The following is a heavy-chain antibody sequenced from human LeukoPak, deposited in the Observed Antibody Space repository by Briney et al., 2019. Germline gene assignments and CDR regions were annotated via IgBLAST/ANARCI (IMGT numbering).Heavy chain of an antibody. D-gene: IGHD2-15*01. J-gene: IGHJ4*02. CDR2: IKEDGSEK. CDR1: GFTFSNYW. CDR3: ARDGSSFDY. V-gene: IGHV3-7*01. Sequence: GGSLRLSCAASGFTFSNYWMSWVRQAPGKGLEWVANIKEDGSEKYYVDSVKGRFTISRDNAKNSLYLQMNSLRAEDTAVYYCARDGSSFDYWGQGTLVTVSS.